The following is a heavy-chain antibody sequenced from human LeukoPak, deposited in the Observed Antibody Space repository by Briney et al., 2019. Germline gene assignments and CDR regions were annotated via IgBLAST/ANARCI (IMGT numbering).Heavy chain of an antibody. CDR1: GFTFSSYW. Sequence: GGSLRLSCAASGFTFSSYWMSWVRQAPGKGLEWVANIKQDGSEKYYVDSVKGRFTISRDNAKNSLYLQMNSLRAEDTAVYYCARGQYGSGSFEFSGWYSYYYYYMDVWGKGTTVTVSS. J-gene: IGHJ6*03. CDR3: ARGQYGSGSFEFSGWYSYYYYYMDV. CDR2: IKQDGSEK. D-gene: IGHD3-10*01. V-gene: IGHV3-7*01.